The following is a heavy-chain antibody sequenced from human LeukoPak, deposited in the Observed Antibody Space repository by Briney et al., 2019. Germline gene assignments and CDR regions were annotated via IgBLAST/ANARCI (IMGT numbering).Heavy chain of an antibody. CDR2: IWYDGSNK. CDR3: ARSLTIVTPFDY. CDR1: GFTFSSYG. J-gene: IGHJ4*02. D-gene: IGHD5-18*01. Sequence: QSGGSLRLSRAASGFTFSSYGMHWVRQAPGKGLEWVAVIWYDGSNKYYADSVKGRFTISRDNSKNTLYLQMNSLRAEDTAVYYCARSLTIVTPFDYWGQGTLVTVSS. V-gene: IGHV3-33*01.